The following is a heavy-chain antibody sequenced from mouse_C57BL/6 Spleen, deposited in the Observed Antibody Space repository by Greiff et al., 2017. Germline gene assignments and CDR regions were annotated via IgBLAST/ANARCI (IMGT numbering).Heavy chain of an antibody. Sequence: EVNVVESGGGLVKPGGSLKLSCAASGFTFSSYTMSWVRQTPEKRLEWVATISGGGGNTYYPDSVKGRFTISRDNAKNTLYLQMSSLRSEDTALYYCASLTGKGFAYWGQGTLVTVSA. J-gene: IGHJ3*01. CDR2: ISGGGGNT. D-gene: IGHD4-1*01. V-gene: IGHV5-9*01. CDR1: GFTFSSYT. CDR3: ASLTGKGFAY.